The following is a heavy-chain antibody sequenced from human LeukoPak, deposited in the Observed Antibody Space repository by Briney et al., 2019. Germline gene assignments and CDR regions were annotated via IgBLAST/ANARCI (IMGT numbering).Heavy chain of an antibody. D-gene: IGHD6-19*01. CDR1: GFTFSSYS. CDR3: ASISSGGGY. Sequence: GGSLRLSCAASGFTFSSYSMNWVRQAPGKGLEWVSYISSSSSTIYYADSVKGRFTISRDNAKNSLYLQVNSLRAEDTAVYYCASISSGGGYWGQGTLVTVSS. CDR2: ISSSSSTI. V-gene: IGHV3-48*04. J-gene: IGHJ4*02.